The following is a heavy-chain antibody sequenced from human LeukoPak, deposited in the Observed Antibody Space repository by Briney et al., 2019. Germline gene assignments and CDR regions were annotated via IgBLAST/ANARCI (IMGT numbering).Heavy chain of an antibody. V-gene: IGHV1-8*01. CDR2: MNPKSGNA. Sequence: ASVKVSCKASGYTFSNYDINWVRQATGQGLEWMGWMNPKSGNAGYAQKFQGRVTMTMDTSRGTAYMELSSLRSEDTAVYYCARPYCSAGSCFPNWLDPWGQGTLVTVSS. D-gene: IGHD2-15*01. CDR3: ARPYCSAGSCFPNWLDP. J-gene: IGHJ5*02. CDR1: GYTFSNYD.